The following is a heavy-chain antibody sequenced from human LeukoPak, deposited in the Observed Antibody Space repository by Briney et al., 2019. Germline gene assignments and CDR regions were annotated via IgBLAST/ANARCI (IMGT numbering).Heavy chain of an antibody. Sequence: PSETLSLTCTVSGGSISSYYWSWIRQPPGKGLEWIGYIYYSGSTNYDPSLKSRVTISVGTSKNQFSLKLSSVTAADTAVYYCASDSSGYFWSGFDYWGQGTLVTVSS. V-gene: IGHV4-59*01. CDR2: IYYSGST. CDR3: ASDSSGYFWSGFDY. J-gene: IGHJ4*02. CDR1: GGSISSYY. D-gene: IGHD3-22*01.